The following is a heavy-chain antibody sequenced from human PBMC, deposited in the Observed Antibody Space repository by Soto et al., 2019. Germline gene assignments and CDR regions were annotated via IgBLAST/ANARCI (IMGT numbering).Heavy chain of an antibody. Sequence: QVQLVESGGGVVQPGRSLRLSCAASGFTFSSYAMHWVRQAPGKGLEWVAVISYDGSNKYYADSVKGRFTISRDNSKNTLYLQMNRLRAEDTAVYYCARDTGDGYNYGDGWFEHWGQGTLVTASS. J-gene: IGHJ5*02. CDR2: ISYDGSNK. CDR1: GFTFSSYA. D-gene: IGHD5-12*01. V-gene: IGHV3-30-3*01. CDR3: ARDTGDGYNYGDGWFEH.